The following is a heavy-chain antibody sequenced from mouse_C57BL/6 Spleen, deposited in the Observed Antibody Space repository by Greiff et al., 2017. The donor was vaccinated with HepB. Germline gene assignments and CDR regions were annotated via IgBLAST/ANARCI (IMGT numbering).Heavy chain of an antibody. Sequence: VQLQQPGAELVMPGASVKLSCKASGYTFTSYWMHWVKQRPGQGLEWIGEIDPSDSYTNYNQKFKGKSTLTVDKSSSTAYMQLSSLTSEDSAVYYCARGGLRERAMDYWGQGTSVTVSS. V-gene: IGHV1-69*01. D-gene: IGHD1-1*01. CDR3: ARGGLRERAMDY. CDR2: IDPSDSYT. CDR1: GYTFTSYW. J-gene: IGHJ4*01.